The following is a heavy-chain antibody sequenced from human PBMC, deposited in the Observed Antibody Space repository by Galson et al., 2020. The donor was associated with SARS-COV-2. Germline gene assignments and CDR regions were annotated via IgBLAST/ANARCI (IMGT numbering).Heavy chain of an antibody. J-gene: IGHJ4*02. V-gene: IGHV3-15*01. CDR3: TTEDPYYYDSSGYYPLDY. Sequence: LSLTCAASGFTFSNAWMSWVRQAPGKGLEWVGRIKSKTDGGTTDYAAPVKGRFTISRDDSKNTLYLQMNSLKTEDTAVYDCTTEDPYYYDSSGYYPLDYGGQGTLVTVSS. D-gene: IGHD3-22*01. CDR1: GFTFSNAW. CDR2: IKSKTDGGTT.